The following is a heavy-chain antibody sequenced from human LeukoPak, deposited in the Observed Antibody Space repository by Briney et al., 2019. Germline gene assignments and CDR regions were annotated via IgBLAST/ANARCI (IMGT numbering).Heavy chain of an antibody. CDR1: GFTFNNYG. CDR3: AKGPLRGTAAAIDY. J-gene: IGHJ4*02. CDR2: ISYDGRNI. V-gene: IGHV3-30*18. D-gene: IGHD2-2*01. Sequence: GKSLRLSCAASGFTFNNYGMHWARQAPGKGLEWVAVISYDGRNIHYPDSVKGRFTISRDISTDTLWLQMDSLRTEDTAVYYCAKGPLRGTAAAIDYWGQGTLVTVSS.